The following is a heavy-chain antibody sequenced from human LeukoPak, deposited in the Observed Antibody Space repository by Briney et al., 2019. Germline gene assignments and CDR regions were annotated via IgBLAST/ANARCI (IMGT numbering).Heavy chain of an antibody. V-gene: IGHV1-24*01. Sequence: GASVKVYCKVSGYTLTELSMHWVRQAPGKGLEWMGGFDPEDGETIYAQKFQGRVTMTEDTSTDTAYMELSSLRSEDTAVYYCATVRRDFWSGYAWFDPWGQGTLVTVSS. CDR3: ATVRRDFWSGYAWFDP. D-gene: IGHD3-3*01. J-gene: IGHJ5*02. CDR2: FDPEDGET. CDR1: GYTLTELS.